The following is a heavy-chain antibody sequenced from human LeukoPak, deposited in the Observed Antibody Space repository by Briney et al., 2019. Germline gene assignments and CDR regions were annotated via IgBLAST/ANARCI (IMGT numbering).Heavy chain of an antibody. CDR1: GFTFSSYS. V-gene: IGHV3-21*01. J-gene: IGHJ3*02. Sequence: PGGSLRLSCAASGFTFSSYSMNWVRQAPGKGLEWVSSISSSSSYIYYADSVKGRFTISRDNAKNSLYLQMNSLRAEDTAVYYCARDSDQEWELYAFDIWGQGTMVTVSS. D-gene: IGHD1-26*01. CDR3: ARDSDQEWELYAFDI. CDR2: ISSSSSYI.